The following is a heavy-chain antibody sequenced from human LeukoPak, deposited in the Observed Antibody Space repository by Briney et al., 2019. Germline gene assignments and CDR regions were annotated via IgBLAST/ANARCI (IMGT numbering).Heavy chain of an antibody. V-gene: IGHV3-23*01. CDR1: GFTFSNYA. Sequence: GGSLRLSCAASGFTFSNYAMTWVRQAPGKGLEWVSVIGGSGVNAYYADSGKGRFTISRDNSKNTLYLQMNSLRAEDTAVYYCEKEEAMVQGEDDYYYMDVWGKGTTVTVSS. CDR3: EKEEAMVQGEDDYYYMDV. CDR2: IGGSGVNA. J-gene: IGHJ6*03. D-gene: IGHD3-10*01.